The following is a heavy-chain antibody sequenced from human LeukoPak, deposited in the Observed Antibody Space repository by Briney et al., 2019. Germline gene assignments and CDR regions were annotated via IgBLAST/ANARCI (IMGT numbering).Heavy chain of an antibody. J-gene: IGHJ4*02. CDR3: AKGYQWLSHSVDY. Sequence: GGSLRLSCAASGFTFNSYAMSWVRQAPGKGLEWVSTISGSGGSTYYADSVKGRFTISRDNSKNTLYLQMNSLRAEDTAVYYCAKGYQWLSHSVDYWGQGTLVTVSS. CDR1: GFTFNSYA. V-gene: IGHV3-23*01. D-gene: IGHD5-12*01. CDR2: ISGSGGST.